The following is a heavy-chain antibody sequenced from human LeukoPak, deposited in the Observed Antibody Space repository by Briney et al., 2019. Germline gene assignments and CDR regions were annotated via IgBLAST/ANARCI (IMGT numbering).Heavy chain of an antibody. CDR3: AKDPRIRKKIAAAGYFDY. CDR1: RFTFSSYG. V-gene: IGHV3-33*06. CDR2: IWYDGSNK. Sequence: PGGSLRLSCAASRFTFSSYGMHWVRQAPGKGLKWVAVIWYDGSNKYYADSVKGRFTISRDNSKNTLYLQMNSLRAEDTAVYYCAKDPRIRKKIAAAGYFDYWGQGTLVTVSS. J-gene: IGHJ4*02. D-gene: IGHD6-13*01.